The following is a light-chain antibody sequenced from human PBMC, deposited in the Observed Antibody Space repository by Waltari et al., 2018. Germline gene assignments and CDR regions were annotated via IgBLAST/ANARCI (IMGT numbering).Light chain of an antibody. CDR3: QQYYNTPLT. Sequence: DIVMTQSPESLAVSLGERATISCKTSESVLYSSNNKNHLAWYQQKPGQPPRLLLYWASTRDSGVPDRFIGSGSETDFTLTVTSLQAEDVAVYYCQQYYNTPLTFGGGTKVGVK. CDR1: ESVLYSSNNKNH. V-gene: IGKV4-1*01. J-gene: IGKJ4*01. CDR2: WAS.